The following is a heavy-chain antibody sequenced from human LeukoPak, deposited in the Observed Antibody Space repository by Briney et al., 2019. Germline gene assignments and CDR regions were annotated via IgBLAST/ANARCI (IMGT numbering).Heavy chain of an antibody. CDR3: ARDSFSGGSYFDY. J-gene: IGHJ4*02. CDR1: GFTFRTYS. CDR2: ISISGSTI. Sequence: GGSLRLSCAASGFTFRTYSMNWVRQAPGKGLEWVSYISISGSTISYADSVKGRFTISSENAENSLYLLMNSLRAEDTAVYYCARDSFSGGSYFDYWGQGTLVTVSS. D-gene: IGHD2-15*01. V-gene: IGHV3-48*04.